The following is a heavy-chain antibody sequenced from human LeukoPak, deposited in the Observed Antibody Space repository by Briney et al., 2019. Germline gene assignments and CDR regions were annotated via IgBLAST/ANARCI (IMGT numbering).Heavy chain of an antibody. J-gene: IGHJ4*02. V-gene: IGHV4-38-2*02. CDR3: ASNLYGSGNYFAY. CDR1: GYSISSGFY. CDR2: IYHSGST. Sequence: SETLSLTCNVSGYSISSGFYWGWIRQPPGKGLQWIGNIYHSGSTYYNPSLKSRVTISVDTSKNQFSLKLSSVTAADTAVYYCASNLYGSGNYFAYWGQGTLVTVSS. D-gene: IGHD3-10*01.